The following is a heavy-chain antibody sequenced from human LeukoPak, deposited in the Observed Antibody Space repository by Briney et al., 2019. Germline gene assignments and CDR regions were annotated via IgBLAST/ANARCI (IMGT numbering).Heavy chain of an antibody. D-gene: IGHD3-22*01. CDR3: AREGLYDSSGYPLWGY. J-gene: IGHJ4*02. CDR1: GFTFSSYG. V-gene: IGHV3-30*03. Sequence: GGSLRLSCAASGFTFSSYGMHWVRQAPGKGLEWVAVISYDGSNKYYADSVKGRFTISRDNSKNTLYLQMNSLRAEDTAVYYCAREGLYDSSGYPLWGYWGQGTLVTVSS. CDR2: ISYDGSNK.